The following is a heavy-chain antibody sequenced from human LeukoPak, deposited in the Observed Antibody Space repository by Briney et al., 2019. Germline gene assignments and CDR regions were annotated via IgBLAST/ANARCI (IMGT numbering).Heavy chain of an antibody. CDR1: GGSISSYY. J-gene: IGHJ4*02. Sequence: SETLSLTCTVSGGSISSYYWSWIRQPPGKGLEWIGYIYYSGSTNYNPSLKSRVTIPVDTSKNQFSLKLSSVTAADTAVYYCARGVVGATGGVFDYWGQGTLVTFSS. CDR3: ARGVVGATGGVFDY. V-gene: IGHV4-59*01. D-gene: IGHD1-26*01. CDR2: IYYSGST.